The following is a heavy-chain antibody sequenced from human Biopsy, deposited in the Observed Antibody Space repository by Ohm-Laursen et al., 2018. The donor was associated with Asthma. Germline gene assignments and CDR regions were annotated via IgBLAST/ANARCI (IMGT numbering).Heavy chain of an antibody. D-gene: IGHD1-26*01. Sequence: SLRLSCTASGFTFGDYWMSWVRQVPGKGLEWVANIKHHGTEKNHVDSLKGRFTISRDNSRNTLHLQMNSLRAEDTAVYYCAKDVFPGWELRRGPDYWGQGTLVTVSS. CDR1: GFTFGDYW. J-gene: IGHJ4*02. CDR2: IKHHGTEK. CDR3: AKDVFPGWELRRGPDY. V-gene: IGHV3-7*01.